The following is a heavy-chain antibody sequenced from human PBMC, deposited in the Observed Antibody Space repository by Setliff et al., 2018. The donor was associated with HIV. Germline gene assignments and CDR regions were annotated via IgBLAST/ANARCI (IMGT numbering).Heavy chain of an antibody. CDR3: ARQGNAIYGEVDS. CDR2: VSYTGST. CDR1: GASISLIAYY. Sequence: SETLSLTCTVSGASISLIAYYWGWVRQPPGKGLEWIGSVSYTGSTCYNPSLKSLKGRVTISVDTSKNQFSLKLISVTAADTAIYFCARQGNAIYGEVDSWGQGTRVTVSS. V-gene: IGHV4-39*01. J-gene: IGHJ5*01. D-gene: IGHD3-10*01.